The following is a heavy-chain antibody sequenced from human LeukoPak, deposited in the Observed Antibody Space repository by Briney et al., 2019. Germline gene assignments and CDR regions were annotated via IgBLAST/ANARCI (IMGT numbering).Heavy chain of an antibody. CDR1: GFTFSSYA. D-gene: IGHD3-22*01. V-gene: IGHV3-23*01. J-gene: IGHJ4*02. CDR2: ISGSGGST. Sequence: GGSLRLPCAASGFTFSSYAMSWVRQAPGKGLDWVSAISGSGGSTYYADSVKGRFTISRDNSKNTLYLQMNSLRAEDTAVYYCAKRGDYYDSSGYPYYFDYWGQGTLVTVSS. CDR3: AKRGDYYDSSGYPYYFDY.